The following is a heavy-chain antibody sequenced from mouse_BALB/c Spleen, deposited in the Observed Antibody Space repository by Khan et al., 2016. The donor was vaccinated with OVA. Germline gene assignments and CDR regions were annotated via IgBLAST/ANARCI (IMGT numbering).Heavy chain of an antibody. J-gene: IGHJ4*01. V-gene: IGHV2-3*01. CDR3: AKFTPDYYTMAQ. CDR1: GFSLTSYG. CDR2: IWGDGGL. Sequence: VQLQESGPGLVAPSQSLYITCTASGFSLTSYGVNWVRQTPGKGLEWLGAIWGDGGLNDYSSINAKQISSKDNSKRQVFLTQNSLHTEETATYYGAKFTPDYYTMAQWGQGTSVTVSS. D-gene: IGHD2-12*01.